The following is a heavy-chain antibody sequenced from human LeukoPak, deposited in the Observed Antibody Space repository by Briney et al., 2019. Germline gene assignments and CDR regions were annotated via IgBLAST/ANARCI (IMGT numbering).Heavy chain of an antibody. CDR2: INSDGST. J-gene: IGHJ4*02. CDR3: TKSSGWPFDS. Sequence: GGSLRLSCAASGFSVRINYIAWVRQAPGRGLEWVSIINSDGSTYYADSVKGRFTISRDSSKNTVSLQMNSVRAEDTAMYYCTKSSGWPFDSWGQGTLVTVSS. D-gene: IGHD6-19*01. V-gene: IGHV3-53*01. CDR1: GFSVRINY.